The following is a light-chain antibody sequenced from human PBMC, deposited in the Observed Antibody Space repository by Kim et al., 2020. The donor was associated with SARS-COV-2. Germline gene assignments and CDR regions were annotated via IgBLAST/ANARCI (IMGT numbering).Light chain of an antibody. CDR3: QQYGNPPRT. CDR2: GAS. CDR1: QSVSSNW. V-gene: IGKV3-20*01. Sequence: SPGGRVTPPCRAGQSVSSNWLAWYQQQPGPAPRLLIYGASSRDTGIPGRFSGSGSGTDFTLTISRLEPEDCAVYYCQQYGNPPRTFGQGTQVDIK. J-gene: IGKJ1*01.